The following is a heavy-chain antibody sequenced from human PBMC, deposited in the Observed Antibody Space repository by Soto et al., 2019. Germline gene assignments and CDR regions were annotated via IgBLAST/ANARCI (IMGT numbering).Heavy chain of an antibody. CDR1: GFTFSSYA. CDR2: ISRIGSST. Sequence: GGFLRLSCAASGFTFSSYAMSWVRQAPGKGLEWVSAISRIGSSTYYADSVKGRFTISRDNSKNTLYLQMNSLRAEDTAVYFCAKGSSGLRFLEWLSPHDYWGQGTLVTVSS. D-gene: IGHD3-3*01. J-gene: IGHJ4*02. CDR3: AKGSSGLRFLEWLSPHDY. V-gene: IGHV3-23*01.